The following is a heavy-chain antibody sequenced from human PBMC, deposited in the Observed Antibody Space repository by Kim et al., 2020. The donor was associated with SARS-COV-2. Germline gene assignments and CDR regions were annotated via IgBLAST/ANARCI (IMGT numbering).Heavy chain of an antibody. Sequence: GGSLRLSCAASGFTVSSNYMSWVRQAPGKGLEWVSVIYSGGSTYYADSVKGRFSISRDNSKNTLYLQMNSLRAEDTAVYYCARDGATIAAFDIWGQGTMVTVSS. V-gene: IGHV3-53*01. CDR3: ARDGATIAAFDI. CDR2: IYSGGST. D-gene: IGHD5-12*01. J-gene: IGHJ3*02. CDR1: GFTVSSNY.